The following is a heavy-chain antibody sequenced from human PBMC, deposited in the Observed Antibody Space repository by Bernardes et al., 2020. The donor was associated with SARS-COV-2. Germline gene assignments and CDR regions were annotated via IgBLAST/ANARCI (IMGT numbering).Heavy chain of an antibody. CDR1: GFTFNNYG. Sequence: GGSLRLSCAASGFTFNNYGMHWVRQAPGKGLEWVAFISYEGSKKYYLDSLKGRFTISRDSSKNTLYLQMNSLRDDDTAVYYCARWGAVLAAPWYYGMDVWGRGTTVTVSS. J-gene: IGHJ6*02. V-gene: IGHV3-30*03. CDR3: ARWGAVLAAPWYYGMDV. CDR2: ISYEGSKK. D-gene: IGHD2-2*01.